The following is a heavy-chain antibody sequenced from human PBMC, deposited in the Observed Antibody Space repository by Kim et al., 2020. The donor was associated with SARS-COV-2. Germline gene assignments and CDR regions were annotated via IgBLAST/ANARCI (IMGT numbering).Heavy chain of an antibody. Sequence: SQTLSLTCTVSGGSISSSSYYWGWIRQPPGKGLEWIGSIYYSGSTYYNPSLKSRVTISVDTSKNQFSLKLSSVTAADTAVYYCARDSGVIGKQLERRRVGGFDIWGQGTMVTVSS. J-gene: IGHJ3*02. V-gene: IGHV4-39*07. CDR3: ARDSGVIGKQLERRRVGGFDI. CDR1: GGSISSSSYY. CDR2: IYYSGST. D-gene: IGHD1-1*01.